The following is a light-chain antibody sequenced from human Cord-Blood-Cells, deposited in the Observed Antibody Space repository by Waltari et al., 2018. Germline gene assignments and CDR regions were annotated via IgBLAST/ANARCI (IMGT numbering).Light chain of an antibody. J-gene: IGKJ3*01. V-gene: IGKV1-39*01. Sequence: DIQMTHSPSSLSASVGDSATITCRASQSISSYLTWYQQKPGKAPKLLIYAASSLQSGVPSRVSGSGSGTEFTLTISRLQPEDFATYYCKQSYSTPFTFGPGTKVDIK. CDR1: QSISSY. CDR3: KQSYSTPFT. CDR2: AAS.